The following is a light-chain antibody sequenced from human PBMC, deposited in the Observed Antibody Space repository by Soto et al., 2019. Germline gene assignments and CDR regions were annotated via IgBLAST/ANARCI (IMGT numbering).Light chain of an antibody. CDR2: TAS. J-gene: IGKJ1*01. CDR1: QNIISY. V-gene: IGKV1-39*01. Sequence: DIQVTQSPSSLSASIGDRVTITCRAGQNIISYINWYQQKPGKAPKLLIYTASSLQSGVPSRFRGSGAGTDFTLTISSLQPEDFATYYCQQSFRSPWTFGQGTKVEIK. CDR3: QQSFRSPWT.